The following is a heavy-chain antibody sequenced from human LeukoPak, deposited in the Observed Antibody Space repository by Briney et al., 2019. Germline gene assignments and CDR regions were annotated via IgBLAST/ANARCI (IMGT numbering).Heavy chain of an antibody. Sequence: GGSLRLSCAASGFTFSSYAMSWVRQAPGKGLEWVSAISGSGGSTYYADSVKGRFTISRDNSKNTLYLQMSSLRAEDTAVYYCAAPRVAYCGGDCYNFDYWGQGTLVTVSS. D-gene: IGHD2-21*02. CDR3: AAPRVAYCGGDCYNFDY. CDR2: ISGSGGST. J-gene: IGHJ4*02. CDR1: GFTFSSYA. V-gene: IGHV3-23*01.